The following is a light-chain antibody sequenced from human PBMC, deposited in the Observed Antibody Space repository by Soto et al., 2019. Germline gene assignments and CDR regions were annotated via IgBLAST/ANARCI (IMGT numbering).Light chain of an antibody. Sequence: EIAMTQSPATLSVSPGERATLSCRASQSVNSNLAWYQQKPGQAPRLLIYGASTRATGIPARFSGSGSGTEFTFTISSLQSEDLAVYYCQQYNNWPLTFGGGTKVEIK. CDR1: QSVNSN. CDR3: QQYNNWPLT. V-gene: IGKV3-15*01. CDR2: GAS. J-gene: IGKJ4*01.